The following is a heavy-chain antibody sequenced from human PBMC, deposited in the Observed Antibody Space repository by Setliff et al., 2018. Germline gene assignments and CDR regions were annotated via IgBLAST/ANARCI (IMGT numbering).Heavy chain of an antibody. CDR2: IYPDDSDT. CDR1: GYNFLDYW. J-gene: IGHJ2*01. D-gene: IGHD3-22*01. Sequence: PGESLKISCKASGYNFLDYWIGWVRQMPGKGLEWMGIIYPDDSDTRYSPSVQGPLTISADKSISTAYLQWSSLKASDTAFYYCARRRRFDSGGPRSPWYFDLWGRGTLVTVSS. CDR3: ARRRRFDSGGPRSPWYFDL. V-gene: IGHV5-51*01.